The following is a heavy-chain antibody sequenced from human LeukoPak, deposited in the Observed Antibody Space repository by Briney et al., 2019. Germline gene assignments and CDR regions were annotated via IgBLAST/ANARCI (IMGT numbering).Heavy chain of an antibody. D-gene: IGHD6-13*01. CDR2: INPNSGGT. V-gene: IGHV1-2*04. J-gene: IGHJ4*02. CDR1: GYAFTGYY. Sequence: GASVKLSCKASGYAFTGYYMHWVRQAPGQGLEWMGWINPNSGGTNYAQKFQGWVTMTRDTSISTAYMELSRLRSDDTAVYYCATSIAAAGHAFDYWGQGTLVTVSS. CDR3: ATSIAAAGHAFDY.